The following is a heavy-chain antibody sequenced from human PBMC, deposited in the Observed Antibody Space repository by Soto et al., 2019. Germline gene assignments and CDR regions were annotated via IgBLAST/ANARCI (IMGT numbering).Heavy chain of an antibody. CDR3: ASRSVTAAGTLGN. CDR1: GGTLNSYT. V-gene: IGHV1-69*02. D-gene: IGHD6-13*01. J-gene: IGHJ4*02. Sequence: QVQLVQSGAEVKKPGSSVKVSCKASGGTLNSYTINWVRQAPGHGPEWLGRIIPVLGVTNYAQTFQGRVTITAEKSTSTVYMELTSLRTEHTAVYYCASRSVTAAGTLGNWGPGTLVTVSS. CDR2: IIPVLGVT.